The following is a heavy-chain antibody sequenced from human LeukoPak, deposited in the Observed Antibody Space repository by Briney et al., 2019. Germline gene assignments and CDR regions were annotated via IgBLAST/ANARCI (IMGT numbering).Heavy chain of an antibody. D-gene: IGHD6-6*01. V-gene: IGHV1-69*13. Sequence: SVKVSCKASGGTFSSYAISWVRQAPGQGLEWMGGIIPIFGTANYAQKFQGRVTITADESTSTAYMELSSLRSEDTAVYYCARVAASRSSSPWFDPWGQGALVTVSS. CDR2: IIPIFGTA. CDR1: GGTFSSYA. J-gene: IGHJ5*02. CDR3: ARVAASRSSSPWFDP.